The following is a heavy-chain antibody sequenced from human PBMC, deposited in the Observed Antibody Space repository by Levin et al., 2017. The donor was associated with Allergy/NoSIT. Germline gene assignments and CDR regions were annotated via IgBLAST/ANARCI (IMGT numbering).Heavy chain of an antibody. V-gene: IGHV3-33*01. Sequence: GESLKISCAASGFTFSSYGMHWVRQAPGKGLEWVAVIWYDGSNKYYADSVKGRFTISRDNSKNTLYLQMNSLRAEDTAVYYCARDGGYYYGMNDYWGQGTLVTVSS. CDR2: IWYDGSNK. CDR1: GFTFSSYG. CDR3: ARDGGYYYGMNDY. J-gene: IGHJ4*02. D-gene: IGHD3-10*01.